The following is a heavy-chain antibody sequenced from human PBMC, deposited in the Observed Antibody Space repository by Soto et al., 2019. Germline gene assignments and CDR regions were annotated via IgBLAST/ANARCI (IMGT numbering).Heavy chain of an antibody. J-gene: IGHJ2*01. V-gene: IGHV4-4*07. D-gene: IGHD6-13*01. Sequence: SETLSLTCSVSGASISSFNWNWVRQPAGKGPEWVGRLNIAGTINYNPSLKSRITMSMDTSKNQISLHLRSVTAADTAIYYCARDGGEYTSSWFWYFSHWGHGTLVTVSS. CDR2: LNIAGTI. CDR3: ARDGGEYTSSWFWYFSH. CDR1: GASISSFN.